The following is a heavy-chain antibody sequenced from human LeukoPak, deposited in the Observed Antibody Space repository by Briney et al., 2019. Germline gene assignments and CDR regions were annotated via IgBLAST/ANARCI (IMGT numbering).Heavy chain of an antibody. J-gene: IGHJ4*02. CDR3: AGPGAGDLDY. D-gene: IGHD3-10*01. V-gene: IGHV4-34*01. CDR1: GGPFGVYY. CDR2: INHSGST. Sequence: SETLSLTCVVYGGPFGVYYWSWVRQPPGKGLEWIGEINHSGSTNYNPSPNSRVTISVDTSKNHFSLKLSSVPAADTAVYYCAGPGAGDLDYWGQGTLVTVSS.